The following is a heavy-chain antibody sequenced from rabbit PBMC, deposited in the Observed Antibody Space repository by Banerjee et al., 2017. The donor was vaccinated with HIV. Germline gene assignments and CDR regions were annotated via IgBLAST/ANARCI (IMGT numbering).Heavy chain of an antibody. D-gene: IGHD4-1*01. Sequence: QEQLKETGGDLVKPGASLTLTCTASGFDFSTNAMCWVRQAPGKGLEWIACIYIGSGNTYYASWAKGRFTISKTSSTTVTLQMTSLTAADTATYFCARDLAGVIGWNFNLWGQGTLVTVS. CDR1: GFDFSTNA. CDR3: ARDLAGVIGWNFNL. V-gene: IGHV1S45*01. CDR2: IYIGSGNT. J-gene: IGHJ4*01.